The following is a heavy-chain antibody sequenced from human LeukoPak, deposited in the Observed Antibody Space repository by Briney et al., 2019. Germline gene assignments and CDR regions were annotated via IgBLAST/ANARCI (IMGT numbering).Heavy chain of an antibody. V-gene: IGHV1-69*04. D-gene: IGHD2-15*01. CDR1: GGTFSSYA. Sequence: GASVKGSCKASGGTFSSYAISWVRQAPGQGGEWMGRIIPIIGIANYAQKFQGRGTITADKSTSTAYMELSSLTYEDTAVYYCAIACSGGSCYPLCYYGMDVWGQGTTVTVSS. J-gene: IGHJ6*02. CDR3: AIACSGGSCYPLCYYGMDV. CDR2: IIPIIGIA.